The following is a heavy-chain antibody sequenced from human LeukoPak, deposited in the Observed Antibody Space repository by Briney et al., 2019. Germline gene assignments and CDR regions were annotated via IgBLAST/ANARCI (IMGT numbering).Heavy chain of an antibody. CDR3: AREGPRGDSQFDY. D-gene: IGHD2-21*01. CDR2: IWYDGTNK. J-gene: IGHJ4*02. V-gene: IGHV3-33*01. CDR1: GFSFSSYG. Sequence: GGSLRLSCAASGFSFSSYGMHWVRQAAGEGLEWVAVIWYDGTNKYYTDSVKGRLTISRDNSKDTLFLQMNSLRVEDTAVYYCAREGPRGDSQFDYWGQGTLVTVSS.